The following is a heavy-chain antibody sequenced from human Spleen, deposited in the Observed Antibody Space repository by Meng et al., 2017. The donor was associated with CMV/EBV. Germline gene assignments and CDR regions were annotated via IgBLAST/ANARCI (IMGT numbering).Heavy chain of an antibody. Sequence: SETLSLTCSVSGGSISSYYWSWIRQPPGKGLEWIGYIYYSGSTNYNPSLKSRVTISVDTSKNQFSLKLSSVTAADTAVYYCARYIVVVPAARANWFDPWGQGTLDTVSS. D-gene: IGHD2-2*01. CDR1: GGSISSYY. CDR2: IYYSGST. CDR3: ARYIVVVPAARANWFDP. J-gene: IGHJ5*02. V-gene: IGHV4-59*01.